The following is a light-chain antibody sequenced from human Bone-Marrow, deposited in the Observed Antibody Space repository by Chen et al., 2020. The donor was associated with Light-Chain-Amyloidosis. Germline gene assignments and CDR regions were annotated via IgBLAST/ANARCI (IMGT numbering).Light chain of an antibody. CDR3: QSYDSSLSAL. CDR2: GNS. CDR1: SSNIGAGYD. Sequence: QSVLTHPPSVSRAPGQRVTISCTGSSSNIGAGYDVHWYQQLPGTAPKLLIYGNSNRPSGVPDRFSGSKSGTSASLAITGLQAEDEADYYCQSYDSSLSALFGGGTKLTVL. V-gene: IGLV1-40*01. J-gene: IGLJ2*01.